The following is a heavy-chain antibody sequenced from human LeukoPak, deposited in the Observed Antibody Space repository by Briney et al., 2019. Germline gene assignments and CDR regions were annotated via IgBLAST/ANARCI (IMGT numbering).Heavy chain of an antibody. CDR3: AREDIVATRSGYYYYGMDV. J-gene: IGHJ6*02. Sequence: SLSLTCTVSGGSISSGGYYWSWIRQHPGKGLEWIGYIYYSGGTYYNPSLKSRVTISVDTSKNQFSLKLSSVTAADTAVYYCAREDIVATRSGYYYYGMDVWGQGTTVTVSS. D-gene: IGHD5-12*01. CDR2: IYYSGGT. V-gene: IGHV4-31*03. CDR1: GGSISSGGYY.